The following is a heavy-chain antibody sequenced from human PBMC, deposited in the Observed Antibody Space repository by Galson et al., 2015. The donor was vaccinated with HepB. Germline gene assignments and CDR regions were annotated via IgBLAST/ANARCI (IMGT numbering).Heavy chain of an antibody. V-gene: IGHV3-30*18. CDR1: GFRFTAYA. CDR2: MSYDGSNK. CDR3: AKDRGTSSYYYYYMDA. D-gene: IGHD3-3*02. Sequence: SLRLSCAASGFRFTAYAMHWVRQAPGKGLEWVAFMSYDGSNKYYADSVRGRFTISRDNSKNTLYLQMNSLRPEDTALYYCAKDRGTSSYYYYYMDAWGKGTTVTVSS. J-gene: IGHJ6*03.